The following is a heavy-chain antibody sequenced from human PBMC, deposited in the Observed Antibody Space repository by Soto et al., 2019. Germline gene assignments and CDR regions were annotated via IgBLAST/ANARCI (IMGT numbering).Heavy chain of an antibody. CDR1: GGTVSSCA. Sequence: GASVKVSCKASGGTVSSCAISWVRQAPGQGLEWMGGIIPIFGTANYAQKFQVRVTITADESTSPAYMELSSLRPQDTAVYYCARGSRSSFDYYCNSIDVWGKGNTVTVSS. CDR2: IIPIFGTA. CDR3: ARGSRSSFDYYCNSIDV. V-gene: IGHV1-69*13. J-gene: IGHJ6*04. D-gene: IGHD6-6*01.